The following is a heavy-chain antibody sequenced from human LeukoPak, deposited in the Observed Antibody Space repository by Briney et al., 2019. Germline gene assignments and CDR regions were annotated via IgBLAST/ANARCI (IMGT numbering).Heavy chain of an antibody. V-gene: IGHV4-59*08. Sequence: SETLSLTCTVSGGSISSYYWSWIRQPPGKGLEWIGYIYYSGSTNYNPSLKSRVTISVDTSKNQFSLKLSSVTAADTAVYYCARPSWDGGNRGHAFDIWGQGTKVTVSS. CDR1: GGSISSYY. D-gene: IGHD4-23*01. CDR2: IYYSGST. J-gene: IGHJ3*02. CDR3: ARPSWDGGNRGHAFDI.